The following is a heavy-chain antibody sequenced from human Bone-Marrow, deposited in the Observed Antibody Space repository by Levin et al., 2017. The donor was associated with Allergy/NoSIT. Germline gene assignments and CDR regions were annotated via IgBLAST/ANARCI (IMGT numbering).Heavy chain of an antibody. J-gene: IGHJ6*02. CDR3: ARTRRGPTQSDSDVVSPPYYGMDV. D-gene: IGHD2-21*01. V-gene: IGHV1-69*01. CDR1: GGTFSTYA. CDR2: IIPILGTT. Sequence: KISCTASGGTFSTYALSWVRQAPGQGLEWMGGIIPILGTTVYTEKFQGRLTITADQSTGTAYMLLTGLKSEDSAVYYCARTRRGPTQSDSDVVSPPYYGMDVWGQGTTVGVSS.